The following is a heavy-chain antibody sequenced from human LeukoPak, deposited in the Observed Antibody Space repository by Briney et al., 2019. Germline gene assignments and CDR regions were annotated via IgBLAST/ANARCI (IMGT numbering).Heavy chain of an antibody. CDR1: GFTVSSNY. CDR3: ARASSPPNWFDP. J-gene: IGHJ5*02. CDR2: ICSGGTT. Sequence: PGGSLRLSCAASGFTVSSNYMSWVRQAPGKGLEWVSVICSGGTTYYTDSVRGRFTLSRDTSKNTVYLQMNSLRAEDTAVYYCARASSPPNWFDPWGQGPLVTVSS. V-gene: IGHV3-53*01.